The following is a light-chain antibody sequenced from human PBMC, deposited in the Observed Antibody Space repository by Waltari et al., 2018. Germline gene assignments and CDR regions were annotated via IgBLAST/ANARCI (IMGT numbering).Light chain of an antibody. CDR3: QHYVRVPVT. CDR1: QSVGRS. Sequence: EIVLTQSQGTLSLSPGERATLSCWASQSVGRSLAGYQQHRGPAPRRLIYGASTRAPGVPDRFSGSGSGTDLSLNISRLEPEDFAVYYCQHYVRVPVTSGQGTKGEI. J-gene: IGKJ1*01. V-gene: IGKV3-20*01. CDR2: GAS.